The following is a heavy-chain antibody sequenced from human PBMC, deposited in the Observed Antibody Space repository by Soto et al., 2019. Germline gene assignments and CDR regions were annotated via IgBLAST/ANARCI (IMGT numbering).Heavy chain of an antibody. CDR1: GASITFGGYS. Sequence: LSLTCTVSGASITFGGYSWSWIRQTPGKGLEWIGYINHLETTFYNPSFESRLTLSIDRAKNQFSLKLHSMSAADRAVCFCARGGGSDSFDYWGQGILVTVSS. CDR3: ARGGGSDSFDY. V-gene: IGHV4-30-2*01. J-gene: IGHJ4*02. CDR2: INHLETT. D-gene: IGHD1-26*01.